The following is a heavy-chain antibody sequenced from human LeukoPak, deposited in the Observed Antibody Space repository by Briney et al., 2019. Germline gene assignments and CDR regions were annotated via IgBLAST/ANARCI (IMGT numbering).Heavy chain of an antibody. CDR2: IYYSGST. V-gene: IGHV4-31*03. D-gene: IGHD2-2*01. CDR1: GGSISSGGYY. J-gene: IGHJ5*02. CDR3: ARVGLGYCSSTSCFDNWFDP. Sequence: SETLSLTCTVSGGSISSGGYYWSWIRQHPGKGLEWIGYIYYSGSTYYNPSLKSRVTISVDTSKNQFSLELSSVTAADTAVYYCARVGLGYCSSTSCFDNWFDPWGQGTLVTVSS.